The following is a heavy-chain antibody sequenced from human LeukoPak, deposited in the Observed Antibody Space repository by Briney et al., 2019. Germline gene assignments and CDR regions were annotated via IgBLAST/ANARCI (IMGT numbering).Heavy chain of an antibody. V-gene: IGHV4-31*03. D-gene: IGHD5-12*01. CDR1: GGSISSGGYY. Sequence: PSETLSLTCTVSGGSISSGGYYWSWIRQHPGKGLEWIGYIYYSGSTYYNPSLKSRVTISVDTSKNQFSLKLSSVTAADTAVYYCARDRSGYDFDAFDIWGQGTMVTVSS. J-gene: IGHJ3*02. CDR3: ARDRSGYDFDAFDI. CDR2: IYYSGST.